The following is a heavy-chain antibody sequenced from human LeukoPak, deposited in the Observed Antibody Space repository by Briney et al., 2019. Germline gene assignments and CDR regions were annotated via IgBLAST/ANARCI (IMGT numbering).Heavy chain of an antibody. J-gene: IGHJ4*02. D-gene: IGHD1-26*01. CDR2: IHSSGGS. CDR1: GASISNYY. CDR3: ARLGSYHDF. Sequence: SETLSLTCTVSGASISNYYWSWIRQTPEEGLEWMGHIHSSGGSSYYPSLKSRLTLSIATSRNQLSLKLPSVTAADTAVYFCARLGSYHDFWGQGALVTVS. V-gene: IGHV4-4*09.